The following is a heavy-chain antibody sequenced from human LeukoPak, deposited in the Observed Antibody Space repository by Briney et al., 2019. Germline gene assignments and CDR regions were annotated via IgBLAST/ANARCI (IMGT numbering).Heavy chain of an antibody. CDR3: ARERFGELLGYYYYYMDV. J-gene: IGHJ6*03. D-gene: IGHD3-10*01. CDR1: GGTFSSYA. V-gene: IGHV1-69*06. CDR2: IIPIFGTA. Sequence: SVKVSCKASGGTFSSYAISWVRQAPGQGLEWMGRIIPIFGTANYAQKFQGRVTITADKSTSTACMELSSLRSEDAAVYYCARERFGELLGYYYYYMDVWGKGTTVTVSS.